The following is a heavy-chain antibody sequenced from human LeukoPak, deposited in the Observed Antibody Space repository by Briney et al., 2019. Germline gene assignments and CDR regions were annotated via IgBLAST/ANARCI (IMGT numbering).Heavy chain of an antibody. CDR3: ARFLGYQYYYFDY. Sequence: SETLSLTCAVYGGSFSGYYWSWIRQPPGKGLEWIGYIYYSGSTNYNPSLKSRVTISVDTSKNQFSLKLSSVTAADTAVYYCARFLGYQYYYFDYWGQGTLVTVSS. J-gene: IGHJ4*02. V-gene: IGHV4-59*01. CDR2: IYYSGST. CDR1: GGSFSGYY. D-gene: IGHD2/OR15-2a*01.